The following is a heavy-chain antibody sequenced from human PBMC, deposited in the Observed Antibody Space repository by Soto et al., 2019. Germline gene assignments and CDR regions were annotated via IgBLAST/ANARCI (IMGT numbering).Heavy chain of an antibody. CDR2: IDDRTGDT. CDR3: ARPLGYVDPFEI. CDR1: GFSVDNYG. Sequence: PGGSLRLSCTASGFSVDNYGMAWVRQAPGKGLEWVSSIDDRTGDTHYADAVKGRFTVSRDSSRNTLYLQMTSLRVEDTAIYYCARPLGYVDPFEIWGQGTMVTVSS. J-gene: IGHJ3*02. D-gene: IGHD2-15*01. V-gene: IGHV3-23*01.